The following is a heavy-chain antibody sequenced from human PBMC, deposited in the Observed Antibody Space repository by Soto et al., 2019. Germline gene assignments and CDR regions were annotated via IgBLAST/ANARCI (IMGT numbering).Heavy chain of an antibody. J-gene: IGHJ4*02. CDR1: GGTFSSYA. CDR2: ISYDGSNK. Sequence: GGSLILSCAAAGGTFSSYAVRWGRPAPGKGLEWVAVISYDGSNKYYADSVKGRFTISRDNSKNTLYLQMNSLRAEDTAVYYCARDIYYYDSSGYYYIGYFDYWGQGTLVPGSS. CDR3: ARDIYYYDSSGYYYIGYFDY. D-gene: IGHD3-22*01. V-gene: IGHV3-30-3*01.